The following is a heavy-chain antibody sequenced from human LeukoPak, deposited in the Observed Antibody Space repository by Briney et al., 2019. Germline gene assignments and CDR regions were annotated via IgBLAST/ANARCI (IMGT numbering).Heavy chain of an antibody. CDR2: IYSGGST. CDR1: GFTFDDYA. J-gene: IGHJ6*02. V-gene: IGHV3-53*01. CDR3: ARDLSYDSSGYSINYYGMDV. D-gene: IGHD3-22*01. Sequence: GGFLRLSCAASGFTFDDYAMHWVRQAPGKGLEWVSVIYSGGSTYYADSVKGRFTISRDNSKNTLYLQMNSLRAEDTAVYYCARDLSYDSSGYSINYYGMDVWGQGTTVTVSS.